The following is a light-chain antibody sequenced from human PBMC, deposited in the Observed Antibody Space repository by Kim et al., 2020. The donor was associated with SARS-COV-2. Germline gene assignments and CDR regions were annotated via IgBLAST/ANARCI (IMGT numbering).Light chain of an antibody. CDR2: KAS. Sequence: ASVGDRVTITCRANQTISTWLAWYQQKPGKAPKLLIYKASILEGGVPSRFSGSGSGTEFTLTISSLQPEDFAYYYCQQEHTYPLTFGGGTKVDIK. CDR1: QTISTW. CDR3: QQEHTYPLT. V-gene: IGKV1-5*03. J-gene: IGKJ4*01.